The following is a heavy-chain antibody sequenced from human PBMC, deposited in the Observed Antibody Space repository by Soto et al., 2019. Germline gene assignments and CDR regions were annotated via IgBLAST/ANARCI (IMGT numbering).Heavy chain of an antibody. CDR1: GTSIISYY. Sequence: SETLSLTCTVSGTSIISYYWSWILQPPWKGLEWIANIHYSGTTNYNPSLASRVTLSVDTSKNQFSLKMTSVTAADRARYFCASYHSYAIYYWGRGTPDPVAS. J-gene: IGHJ1*01. D-gene: IGHD2-8*01. V-gene: IGHV4-59*01. CDR2: IHYSGTT. CDR3: ASYHSYAIYY.